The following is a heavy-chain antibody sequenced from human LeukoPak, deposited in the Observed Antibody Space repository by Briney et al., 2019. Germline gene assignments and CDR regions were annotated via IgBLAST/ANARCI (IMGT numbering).Heavy chain of an antibody. D-gene: IGHD3-10*01. CDR2: INHSGST. CDR3: ARAAMVWGVTTSYYYYYMDV. J-gene: IGHJ6*03. V-gene: IGHV4-34*01. Sequence: PSETLSLTCAVYGGSFSGYYWSWIRQPPGEGLEWIGEINHSGSTNYNPSLKSRVTISVDTSKNQFSLKLSSVTAADTAVYYCARAAMVWGVTTSYYYYYMDVWGKGTTVTVSS. CDR1: GGSFSGYY.